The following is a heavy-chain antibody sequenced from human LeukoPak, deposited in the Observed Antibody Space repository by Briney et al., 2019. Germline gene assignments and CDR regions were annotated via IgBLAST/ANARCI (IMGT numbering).Heavy chain of an antibody. CDR1: GFTFSNYW. CDR2: IYVDGRTT. J-gene: IGHJ5*02. Sequence: GGPLRLSCVASGFTFSNYWMHWVRQPPGKGLVWVSRIYVDGRTTNYADSVKGRFTISRDNAKNTVYLEMNSLSVEDTATYYCIRDFRSADLWGQGTLVTVTS. CDR3: IRDFRSADL. V-gene: IGHV3-74*01.